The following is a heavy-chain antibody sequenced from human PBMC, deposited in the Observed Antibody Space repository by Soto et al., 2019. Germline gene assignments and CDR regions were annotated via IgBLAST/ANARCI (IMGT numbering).Heavy chain of an antibody. J-gene: IGHJ6*03. CDR2: ISSSSSTI. CDR3: ARGYCSGGSCHRFHYYMDV. CDR1: GFTFSSYS. D-gene: IGHD2-15*01. Sequence: GGSLRLSCAASGFTFSSYSMNWVRQAPGKGLEWVSYISSSSSTIYYADSVKGRFTISRDNAKNSLYLQMNSLRAEDTAVYYCARGYCSGGSCHRFHYYMDVWGKGTTVTVSS. V-gene: IGHV3-48*01.